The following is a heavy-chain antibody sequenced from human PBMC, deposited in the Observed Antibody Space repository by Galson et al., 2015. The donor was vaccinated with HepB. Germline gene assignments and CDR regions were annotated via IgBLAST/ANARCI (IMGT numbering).Heavy chain of an antibody. Sequence: SLRLSCAASGFIFSSYLMSWVRQAPGKGLEWVSSIGESGINTYYTDSVNGRFTISRDNSKNTLYLQLNSLSAEDTAIYFCAKGKGINDYWGQGTLVTVSS. V-gene: IGHV3-23*01. J-gene: IGHJ4*02. CDR3: AKGKGINDY. CDR2: IGESGINT. CDR1: GFIFSSYL. D-gene: IGHD6-13*01.